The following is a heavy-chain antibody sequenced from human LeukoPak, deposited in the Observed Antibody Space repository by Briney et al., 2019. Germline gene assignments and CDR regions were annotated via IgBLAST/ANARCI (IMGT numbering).Heavy chain of an antibody. D-gene: IGHD5-18*01. CDR2: IYYSGST. J-gene: IGHJ4*02. Sequence: SETLSLTCTVSGDSVSGISFYWSWIRQPPGKGLEWIGYIYYSGSTNYNPSLKSRVTISVNTSKNQFSLKLSPVAAADTAVYYCARLHDGYRYGADYWGQGTLVTAS. CDR3: ARLHDGYRYGADY. V-gene: IGHV4-61*01. CDR1: GDSVSGISFY.